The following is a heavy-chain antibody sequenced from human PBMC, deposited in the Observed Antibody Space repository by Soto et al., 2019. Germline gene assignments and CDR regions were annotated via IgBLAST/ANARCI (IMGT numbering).Heavy chain of an antibody. D-gene: IGHD1-26*01. Sequence: QLQLVQSGAEVREPGSSVKVSCKASGGTFSSYTVIWVRQAPGQGLEWMGGITPTLNIAKYAEKFQGRVTITADESTSTVNMHLSSLRSEYTAVYFGARGYYSGSNPSAFDYWGQGTLVAVSS. J-gene: IGHJ4*02. V-gene: IGHV1-69*01. CDR2: ITPTLNIA. CDR1: GGTFSSYT. CDR3: ARGYYSGSNPSAFDY.